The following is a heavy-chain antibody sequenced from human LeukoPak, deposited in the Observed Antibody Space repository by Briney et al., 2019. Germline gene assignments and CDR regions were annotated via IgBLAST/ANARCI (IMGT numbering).Heavy chain of an antibody. CDR3: AKVGGLIVGATLDY. CDR1: GFTFSSYG. J-gene: IGHJ4*02. Sequence: GGSLRLSCAASGFTFSSYGMHWVRQAPGKGLEWVAVISYDGSNKYYADSVKGRFTISRDNSKNTLYLQMNSLRAEDTAVYYCAKVGGLIVGATLDYWGQGTLVTVPS. D-gene: IGHD1-26*01. V-gene: IGHV3-30*18. CDR2: ISYDGSNK.